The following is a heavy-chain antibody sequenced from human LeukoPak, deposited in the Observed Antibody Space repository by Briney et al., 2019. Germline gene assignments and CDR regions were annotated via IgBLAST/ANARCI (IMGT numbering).Heavy chain of an antibody. CDR3: ARDSALYYYDSSGYPPDY. CDR2: ISSSSSTI. CDR1: GFTFSSYA. V-gene: IGHV3-48*01. Sequence: GRSLRLSCAASGFTFSSYAMHWVRQAPGKGREWVSYISSSSSTIYYADSVKGRFTISRDNAKNSLYLQMNSLRAEDTAVYYCARDSALYYYDSSGYPPDYWGQGTLVTVSS. D-gene: IGHD3-22*01. J-gene: IGHJ4*02.